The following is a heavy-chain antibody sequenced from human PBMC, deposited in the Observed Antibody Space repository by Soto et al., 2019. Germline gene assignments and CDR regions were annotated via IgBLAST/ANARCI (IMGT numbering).Heavy chain of an antibody. Sequence: GGSLRLSCAASGFTFSDYYMSWIRQAPGKGLEWVSYISSSGSTIYYADPVKGRFTISRDNAKNSLYLQMNSLRAEDTAVYYCARGHYYDSRGPPPEGLGYYYGMDVWGQGTTVTVSS. D-gene: IGHD3-22*01. CDR3: ARGHYYDSRGPPPEGLGYYYGMDV. CDR2: ISSSGSTI. V-gene: IGHV3-11*01. J-gene: IGHJ6*02. CDR1: GFTFSDYY.